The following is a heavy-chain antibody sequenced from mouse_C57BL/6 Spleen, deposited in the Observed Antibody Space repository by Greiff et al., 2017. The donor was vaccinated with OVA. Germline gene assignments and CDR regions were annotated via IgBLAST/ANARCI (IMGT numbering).Heavy chain of an antibody. V-gene: IGHV5-16*01. CDR3: ARERSSGYFYAMDY. Sequence: EVKLVESEGGLVQPGSSMKLSCTASGFTFSDYYMAWVRQVPEKGLEWVANINYDGSSTYYLDSLKSRFIISRDNAKNILYLQMSSLKSEDTATYYCARERSSGYFYAMDYWGQGTSVTVSS. J-gene: IGHJ4*01. CDR1: GFTFSDYY. CDR2: INYDGSST. D-gene: IGHD3-2*02.